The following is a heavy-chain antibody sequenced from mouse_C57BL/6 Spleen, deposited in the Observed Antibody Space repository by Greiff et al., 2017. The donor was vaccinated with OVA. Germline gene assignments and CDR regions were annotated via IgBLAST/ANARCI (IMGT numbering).Heavy chain of an antibody. CDR1: GFNIKDDY. CDR2: IDPENGDT. J-gene: IGHJ3*01. D-gene: IGHD1-1*01. V-gene: IGHV14-4*01. CDR3: TTGYGSSPAWFAY. Sequence: EVQLQQSGAELVRPGASVKLSCTASGFNIKDDYMHWVKQRPEQGLEWIGWIDPENGDTEYASKFQGKATITADTSSNTAYLQLSSLTSEDTAVYYCTTGYGSSPAWFAYWGQGTLVTVSA.